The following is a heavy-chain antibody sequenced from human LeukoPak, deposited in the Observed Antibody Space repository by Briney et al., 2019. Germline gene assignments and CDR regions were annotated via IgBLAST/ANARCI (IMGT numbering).Heavy chain of an antibody. J-gene: IGHJ4*02. Sequence: SETLSLTCAVSGGSFSGYYWSWIRQPPGKGLEWIGYIYYSGSTNYNPSLKSRVTISVDTSKNQFSLKLSSVTAAGTAVYYCASIPHYWGQGTLVTVSS. CDR1: GGSFSGYY. CDR2: IYYSGST. D-gene: IGHD2-21*01. V-gene: IGHV4-59*08. CDR3: ASIPHY.